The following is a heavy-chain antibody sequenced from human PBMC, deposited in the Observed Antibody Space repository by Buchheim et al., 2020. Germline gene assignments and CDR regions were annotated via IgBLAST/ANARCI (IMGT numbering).Heavy chain of an antibody. V-gene: IGHV3-23*01. Sequence: EVQLLESGGGLARPGGSLRLSCAGSGFTSTSYGMSWVRQAPGRGLEWVAGISGSGFGTWYAESVKGRFTISRDNSENTVYLQMDSLRVEDTAIYFCAKDGGRTSWGISPLYYFDHWGQGSL. CDR3: AKDGGRTSWGISPLYYFDH. J-gene: IGHJ4*02. CDR2: ISGSGFGT. CDR1: GFTSTSYG. D-gene: IGHD7-27*01.